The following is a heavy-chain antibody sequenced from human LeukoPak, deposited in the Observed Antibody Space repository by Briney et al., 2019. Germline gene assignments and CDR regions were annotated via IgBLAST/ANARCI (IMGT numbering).Heavy chain of an antibody. CDR3: ARPYCSGGRCYWVDH. V-gene: IGHV5-51*01. J-gene: IGHJ5*02. CDR2: ISPGDSDT. Sequence: GESLKISCKGSGYSFTSYWIAWVRQMPGKGLEWMGIISPGDSDTRYSPSFQGQVTISADKSISTAYLQWSSLKASDTAMYFCARPYCSGGRCYWVDHWGQGTLVTVSS. CDR1: GYSFTSYW. D-gene: IGHD2-15*01.